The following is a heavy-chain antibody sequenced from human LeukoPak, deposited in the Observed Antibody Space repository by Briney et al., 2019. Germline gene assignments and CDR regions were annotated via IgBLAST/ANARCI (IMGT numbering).Heavy chain of an antibody. V-gene: IGHV4-34*01. D-gene: IGHD6-13*01. CDR1: GGSFSGYY. CDR2: INHSGST. CDR3: ARGLFTYSSSWYFVY. Sequence: PSETLSLTCAVYGGSFSGYYWSWLRQPPGKGLEWIGDINHSGSTNYNQSLKSRVTISVDTSKNQSYLKLSSLTAADTAVYYCARGLFTYSSSWYFVYWGQGTLVTVSS. J-gene: IGHJ4*02.